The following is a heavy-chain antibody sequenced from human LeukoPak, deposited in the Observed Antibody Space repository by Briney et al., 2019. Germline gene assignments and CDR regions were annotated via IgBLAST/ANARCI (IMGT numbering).Heavy chain of an antibody. CDR3: AKPSYCRGDCYFPFDY. Sequence: GGSLRLSCAGSGLTFSSYAMSWVRQAPGKGLEWVSAISGSGTSTYYADSVKGRFTISRDSSKNTLYLQMNSLRAEDTAVYYCAKPSYCRGDCYFPFDYWGPGTLVTVSS. V-gene: IGHV3-23*01. CDR2: ISGSGTST. D-gene: IGHD2-21*02. CDR1: GLTFSSYA. J-gene: IGHJ4*02.